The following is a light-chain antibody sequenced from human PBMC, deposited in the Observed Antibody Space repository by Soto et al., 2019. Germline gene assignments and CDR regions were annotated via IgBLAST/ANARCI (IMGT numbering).Light chain of an antibody. CDR3: CSYAGTRRA. CDR1: SSDVVNDLL. J-gene: IGLJ3*02. CDR2: EGT. V-gene: IGLV2-23*01. Sequence: QSAPTQPASVSGSPGQSITISCTGTSSDVVNDLLVSWYQQQPGKAPKLMIYEGTKRPAGVSNRFSGSKSGNTASLTISGLQAEDEADYYCCSYAGTRRAFGGGTKLTVL.